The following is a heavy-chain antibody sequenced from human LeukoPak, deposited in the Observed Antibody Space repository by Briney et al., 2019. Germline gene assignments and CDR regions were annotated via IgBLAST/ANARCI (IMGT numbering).Heavy chain of an antibody. D-gene: IGHD3-10*01. CDR2: IYYSGST. V-gene: IGHV4-59*01. CDR1: GGSISSYY. CDR3: ARGDEYYYGSGSYYILDY. J-gene: IGHJ4*02. Sequence: PSETLSLTCTVSGGSISSYYWSWIRQPPGKGLEWIGYIYYSGSTNYNPSLKSRVTISVDTSKNQFSLKLSSVTAADTAVYYCARGDEYYYGSGSYYILDYWGQGTLVTVSS.